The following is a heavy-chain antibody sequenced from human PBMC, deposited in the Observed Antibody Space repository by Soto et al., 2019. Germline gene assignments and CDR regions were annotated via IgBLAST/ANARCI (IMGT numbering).Heavy chain of an antibody. J-gene: IGHJ5*02. CDR2: ITGSSGHM. Sequence: EVQLLESGGGLIQPGGSLRLSCAASGFTFSSYTMTWVRQAPGKGLEWVSSITGSSGHMYYTDSVKGRFTISRDNSKNTLYLQMNSLRAEDTAVYYCVKCVGRWNSWFDPWGQGTLVTVSS. V-gene: IGHV3-23*01. CDR1: GFTFSSYT. D-gene: IGHD2-15*01. CDR3: VKCVGRWNSWFDP.